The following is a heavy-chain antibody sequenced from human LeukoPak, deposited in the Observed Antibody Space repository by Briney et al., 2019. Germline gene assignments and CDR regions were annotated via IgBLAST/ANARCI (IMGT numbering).Heavy chain of an antibody. D-gene: IGHD2-15*01. V-gene: IGHV1-8*01. CDR2: MNPNSGNT. CDR1: GYTFTTYD. CDR3: ARGGTPNCSGGSCCDY. Sequence: ASVKVSCKASGYTFTTYDINWVRQATGQGLEWMAWMNPNSGNTGYAQKFQGRVTMTRNTSISTAYMELSSLRSEDTAVYYCARGGTPNCSGGSCCDYWGQGTLVTVSS. J-gene: IGHJ4*02.